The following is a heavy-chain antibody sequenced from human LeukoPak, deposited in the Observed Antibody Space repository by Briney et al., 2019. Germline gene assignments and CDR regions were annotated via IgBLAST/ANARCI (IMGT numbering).Heavy chain of an antibody. CDR2: INPSGAST. CDR3: ARVAAAGFAYDKFDP. D-gene: IGHD6-13*01. J-gene: IGHJ5*02. Sequence: ASVKVSCKASGSTFTSYYMHWVRQAPGQGLEWMGIINPSGASTNYAQKFQGRVNMTRDTSTNTVYMELGSLRSEDTAVYYCARVAAAGFAYDKFDPWGQGTLVTDSS. V-gene: IGHV1-46*01. CDR1: GSTFTSYY.